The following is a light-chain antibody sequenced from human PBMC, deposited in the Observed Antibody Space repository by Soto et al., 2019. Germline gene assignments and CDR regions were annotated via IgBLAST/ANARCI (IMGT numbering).Light chain of an antibody. Sequence: DIQMTQSPSSLSASVGGRVTIRCRASETIKVYLNWYQHKPGKAPNLLIFGASNLRGGVPSRFTGSGSGTDFTLTIDRLQPEDFATYYCQQSYTTPWTFGLGTKGEIK. V-gene: IGKV1-39*01. CDR3: QQSYTTPWT. CDR1: ETIKVY. CDR2: GAS. J-gene: IGKJ1*01.